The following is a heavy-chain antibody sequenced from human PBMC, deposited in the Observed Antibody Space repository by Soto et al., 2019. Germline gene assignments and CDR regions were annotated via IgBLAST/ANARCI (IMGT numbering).Heavy chain of an antibody. D-gene: IGHD3-22*01. CDR1: GGSISSSSYY. CDR3: ARTDRSSGYQPFFDY. CDR2: IYYSGST. Sequence: SETLSLTCTVSGGSISSSSYYWGWIRQPPGKGLEWIGSIYYSGSTYYNPSLKSRVTISVDTSKNQFSLKLSSVTAADTAVYYCARTDRSSGYQPFFDYWGQGTLVTVSS. J-gene: IGHJ4*02. V-gene: IGHV4-39*01.